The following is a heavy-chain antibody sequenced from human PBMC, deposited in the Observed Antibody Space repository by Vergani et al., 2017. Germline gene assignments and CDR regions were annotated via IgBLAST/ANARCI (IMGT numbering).Heavy chain of an antibody. D-gene: IGHD6-19*01. CDR2: IWYDGSNK. J-gene: IGHJ4*02. Sequence: QVQLVESGGGVVQPGRSLRLSCAASGFTFSSYGMHWVRQAPGKGLEWVAVIWYDGSNKYYADSVKGRFTISRDNSKNTLYLKMNSLRAEDTAVYYCARAGSDSSGWYEYFDYWGQGTLVTVSS. CDR3: ARAGSDSSGWYEYFDY. V-gene: IGHV3-33*01. CDR1: GFTFSSYG.